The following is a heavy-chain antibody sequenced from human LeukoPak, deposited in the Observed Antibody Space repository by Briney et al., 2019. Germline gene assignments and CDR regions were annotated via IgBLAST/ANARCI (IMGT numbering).Heavy chain of an antibody. D-gene: IGHD6-19*01. CDR1: GFTFSSYG. Sequence: GRSLRLFCAASGFTFSSYGMHWVRQAPSKWLEWVAFIRYDGSNKYYADSVKGRFTSSRDNSKNTLYLQMNSLRAEDTAVYYCAKDSASGYSSGWYSYDYYYYYMDVWGKGTTVTVSS. V-gene: IGHV3-30*02. CDR3: AKDSASGYSSGWYSYDYYYYYMDV. J-gene: IGHJ6*03. CDR2: IRYDGSNK.